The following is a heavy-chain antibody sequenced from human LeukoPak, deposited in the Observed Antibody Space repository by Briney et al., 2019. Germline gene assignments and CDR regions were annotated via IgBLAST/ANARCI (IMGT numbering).Heavy chain of an antibody. V-gene: IGHV3-9*01. CDR1: GFTFDDYA. J-gene: IGHJ4*02. CDR2: ISWNSGSL. Sequence: GGSLRLSCAASGFTFDDYAMHWVRRAPGKGLEWVSGISWNSGSLGYADSVKGRFTISRDNAKNSLYLQMNSLRAEDTALYYCAKDTGSSGGFDYWGQGTLVTVSS. D-gene: IGHD6-6*01. CDR3: AKDTGSSGGFDY.